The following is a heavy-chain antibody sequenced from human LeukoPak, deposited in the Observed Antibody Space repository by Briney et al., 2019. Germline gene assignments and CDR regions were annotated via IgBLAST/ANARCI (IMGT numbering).Heavy chain of an antibody. Sequence: GGSLRLSCAASGFTFSSYSMNWVRQAPGKGLEWVSVLYSGDNTYYADSVKGRFTISRDNSKNTLYLQMNSLRAEDTAVYYCARVRSYGSGFDYWGQGTLVTVSS. CDR3: ARVRSYGSGFDY. D-gene: IGHD3-10*01. CDR1: GFTFSSYS. V-gene: IGHV3-53*01. CDR2: LYSGDNT. J-gene: IGHJ4*02.